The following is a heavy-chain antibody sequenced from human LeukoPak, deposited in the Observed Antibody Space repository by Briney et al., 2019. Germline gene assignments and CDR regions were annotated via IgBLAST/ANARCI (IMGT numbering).Heavy chain of an antibody. V-gene: IGHV3-9*01. CDR2: ISWNSGSI. D-gene: IGHD6-19*01. Sequence: GRSLRLSCAASGFTFDDYAMHWVRQAPRKGLEWVSGISWNSGSIGYADSVKGRFTISRDNAKNSLYLQMNSLRAEDTALYYCAKDTKYSSGSNAFDIWGQGTMVTVSS. J-gene: IGHJ3*02. CDR3: AKDTKYSSGSNAFDI. CDR1: GFTFDDYA.